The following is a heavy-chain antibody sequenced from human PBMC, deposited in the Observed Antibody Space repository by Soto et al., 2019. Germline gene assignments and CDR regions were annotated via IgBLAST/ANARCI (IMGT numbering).Heavy chain of an antibody. D-gene: IGHD2-2*01. J-gene: IGHJ4*02. CDR3: ASGGPLEQGVPAAPNYYYEY. V-gene: IGHV1-2*02. CDR2: INPNSGGT. CDR1: GYTFTGYY. Sequence: ASVKVSCKASGYTFTGYYMHWVRQAPGQGLEWMGWINPNSGGTNYAQKFQRRVTMTRHTSISTAYMELSRLRSDDTAVYYCASGGPLEQGVPAAPNYYYEYWGQGTLVTVSS.